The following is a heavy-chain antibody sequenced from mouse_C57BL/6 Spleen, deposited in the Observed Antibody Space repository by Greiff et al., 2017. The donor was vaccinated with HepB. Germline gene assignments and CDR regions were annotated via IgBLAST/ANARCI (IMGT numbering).Heavy chain of an antibody. J-gene: IGHJ4*01. V-gene: IGHV1-55*01. CDR2: IYPGSGST. Sequence: QVQLQQPGAELVKPGASVKMSCKASGYTFTSYWITWVKQRPGQGLEWLGDIYPGSGSTNYNEKFKSKATLTVDTSSSTAYMQLSSLTSEDSAVYYCARKTFYYGSSPYAMDYWGQGTSVTVSS. CDR1: GYTFTSYW. D-gene: IGHD1-1*01. CDR3: ARKTFYYGSSPYAMDY.